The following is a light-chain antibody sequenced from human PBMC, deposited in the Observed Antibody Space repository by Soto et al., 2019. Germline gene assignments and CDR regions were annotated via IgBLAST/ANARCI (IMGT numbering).Light chain of an antibody. J-gene: IGKJ2*01. CDR1: QSVSSSY. CDR2: SAS. Sequence: EIVLKQSPGTLSLSPGERATLSCRASQSVSSSYLAWYQQRPGQAPRLLIYSASTRATGIPDRFSGSGSGTDFTLTISRLEPEDFAVYYCQQYDNSLYTFGQGTKLEIK. V-gene: IGKV3-20*01. CDR3: QQYDNSLYT.